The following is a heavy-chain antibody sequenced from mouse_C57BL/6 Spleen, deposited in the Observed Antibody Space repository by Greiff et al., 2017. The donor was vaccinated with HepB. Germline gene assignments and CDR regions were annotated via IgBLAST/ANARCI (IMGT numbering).Heavy chain of an antibody. CDR2: ISNGGGST. V-gene: IGHV5-12*01. J-gene: IGHJ2*01. Sequence: EVMLVESGGGLVQPGGSLKLSCAASGFTFSDYYMYWVRQTPEKRLEWVAYISNGGGSTYYPDTVKGRFTISRDNAKNTLYLQMSRLKSEDTAMYYCARRGRNWEHFDYWGQGTTLTVSS. D-gene: IGHD4-1*01. CDR1: GFTFSDYY. CDR3: ARRGRNWEHFDY.